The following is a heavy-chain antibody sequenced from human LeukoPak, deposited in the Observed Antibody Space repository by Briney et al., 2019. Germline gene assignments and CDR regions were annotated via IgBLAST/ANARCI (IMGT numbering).Heavy chain of an antibody. V-gene: IGHV3-53*05. CDR1: GFTVSSNY. J-gene: IGHJ4*02. CDR2: IYSGGST. CDR3: VKWVFYDDIASDY. D-gene: IGHD2-15*01. Sequence: PGGSLRLSCAASGFTVSSNYMSWVRQAPGKGLEWVSVIYSGGSTYYADSVKGRFTISRDNSKNTLYLQMNSLRPEDTAVYYCVKWVFYDDIASDYWGQGTLVTVSS.